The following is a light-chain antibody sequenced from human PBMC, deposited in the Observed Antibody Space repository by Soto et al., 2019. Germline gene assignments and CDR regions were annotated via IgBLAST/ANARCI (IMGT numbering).Light chain of an antibody. CDR3: QQADTFPLT. V-gene: IGKV1-12*01. CDR2: AAS. J-gene: IGKJ4*01. Sequence: DIQMTQSPSSVSASVGDRVTITCRASQDINSWLAWYQQKQGKAPKLLIYAASSFQGGVPSRFSGSGSGTDFTLTISSLQPEDFATYFCQQADTFPLTFGGGTKVEIK. CDR1: QDINSW.